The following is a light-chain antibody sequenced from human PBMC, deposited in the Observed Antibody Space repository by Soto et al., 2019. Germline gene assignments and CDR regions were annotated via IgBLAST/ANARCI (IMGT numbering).Light chain of an antibody. V-gene: IGKV3-11*01. Sequence: MVLTQSPATLSLSPGERATLSCRASQSVSSYLAWYQQKPGQAPRLLIYDASNRATGIPARSSGSGSGTDFTLTISSLEPEDFAVYYCQQRSNWPPITFGQGTRLEIK. CDR1: QSVSSY. CDR2: DAS. CDR3: QQRSNWPPIT. J-gene: IGKJ5*01.